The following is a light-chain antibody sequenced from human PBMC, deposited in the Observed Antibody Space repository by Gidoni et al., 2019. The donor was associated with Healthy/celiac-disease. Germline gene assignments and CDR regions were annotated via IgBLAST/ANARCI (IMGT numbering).Light chain of an antibody. J-gene: IGKJ1*01. CDR3: QQYNNWLWT. V-gene: IGKV3-15*01. Sequence: SQSVSSNLAWYQQKPGQAPRLRIYGASTRATGIPARYSGSGSGTEFTLTISSLQSEDFAVYYCQQYNNWLWTFGQGTKVEIK. CDR2: GAS. CDR1: QSVSSN.